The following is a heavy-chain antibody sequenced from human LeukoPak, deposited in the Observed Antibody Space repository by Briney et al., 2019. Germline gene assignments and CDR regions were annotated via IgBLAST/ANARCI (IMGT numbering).Heavy chain of an antibody. CDR1: GFTFSSYG. CDR3: ARPYYDFWSGLDY. Sequence: GRSLRLSCTASGFTFSSYGMHWVRQAPGKGLEWVAVIWYDGSNQQYADSVKGRFAISRDNSKNTLYLQMNSLRAEDTAVYYCARPYYDFWSGLDYWGQGTLVTVSS. D-gene: IGHD3-3*01. J-gene: IGHJ4*02. CDR2: IWYDGSNQ. V-gene: IGHV3-33*01.